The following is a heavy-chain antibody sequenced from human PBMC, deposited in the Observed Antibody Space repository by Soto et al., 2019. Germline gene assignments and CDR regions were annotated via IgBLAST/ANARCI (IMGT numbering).Heavy chain of an antibody. CDR3: ARRGEDTAMVTSSFGHPYFDY. CDR1: GGSISSSSYY. J-gene: IGHJ4*02. D-gene: IGHD5-18*01. Sequence: KPSETLSLTCTVSGGSISSSSYYWGWIRQPPGKGLEWFGSIYYSGSTYYNPSLKSRVTISVDTSKNQFSLKLSSVTAADTAVYYCARRGEDTAMVTSSFGHPYFDYWGQGTLVTVSS. CDR2: IYYSGST. V-gene: IGHV4-39*01.